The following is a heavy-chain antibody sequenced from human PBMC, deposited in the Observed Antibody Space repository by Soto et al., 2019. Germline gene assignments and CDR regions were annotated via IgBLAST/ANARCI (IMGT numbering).Heavy chain of an antibody. J-gene: IGHJ4*02. V-gene: IGHV3-21*01. CDR3: ARDQDSSSWSSPLGFDY. CDR2: ISSSSSYI. D-gene: IGHD6-13*01. CDR1: GFTFSSYS. Sequence: GGSLRLSCVASGFTFSSYSMNWVRQAPGKGLEWVSSISSSSSYIYYADSVKGRFTISRDDAKNLLYLQMNSLRAEDTAVYYCARDQDSSSWSSPLGFDYWGQGTLVTVSS.